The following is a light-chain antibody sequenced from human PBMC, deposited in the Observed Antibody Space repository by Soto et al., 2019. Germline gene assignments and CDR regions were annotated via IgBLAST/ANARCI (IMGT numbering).Light chain of an antibody. CDR1: QSVSSNY. CDR3: QQYDSSPWT. J-gene: IGKJ1*01. CDR2: GAS. Sequence: EIVLTQSPGTLSLSPGERATLSCRASQSVSSNYLARYQQKPGQAPRLLIYGASSRATGIPDRFSGSGSGTDFTLTISRLEPEDFAEYYCQQYDSSPWTFGQGTKVEIK. V-gene: IGKV3-20*01.